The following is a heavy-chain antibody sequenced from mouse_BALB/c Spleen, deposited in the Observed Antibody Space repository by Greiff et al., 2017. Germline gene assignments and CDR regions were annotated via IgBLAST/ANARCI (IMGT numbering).Heavy chain of an antibody. CDR2: ISYSGST. Sequence: EVKLMESGPGLVKPSQSLSLTCTVTGYSITSDYAWNWIRQFPGNKLEWMGYISYSGSTSYNPSLKSRISITRDTSKNQFFLQLNSVTTEDTATYYCAINYYGYDKDAMDYWGQGTSVTVSS. CDR1: GYSITSDYA. CDR3: AINYYGYDKDAMDY. D-gene: IGHD2-2*01. J-gene: IGHJ4*01. V-gene: IGHV3-2*02.